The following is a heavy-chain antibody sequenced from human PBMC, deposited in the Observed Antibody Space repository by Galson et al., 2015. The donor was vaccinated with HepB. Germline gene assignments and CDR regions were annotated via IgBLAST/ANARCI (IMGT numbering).Heavy chain of an antibody. J-gene: IGHJ5*02. CDR1: GGTFSSYA. CDR3: ARDRSPGDYSNYEVNNWFDP. Sequence: SVKVSCKASGGTFSSYAISWVRQAPGQGLEWMGGIIPIFGTANYAQKFQGRVTITADESTSTAYMELSSLRSEDTAVYYCARDRSPGDYSNYEVNNWFDPWGQGTLVTVSS. D-gene: IGHD4-11*01. CDR2: IIPIFGTA. V-gene: IGHV1-69*13.